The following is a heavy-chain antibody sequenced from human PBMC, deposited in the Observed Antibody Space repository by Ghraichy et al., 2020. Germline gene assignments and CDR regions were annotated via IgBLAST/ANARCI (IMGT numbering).Heavy chain of an antibody. V-gene: IGHV1-2*06. J-gene: IGHJ4*02. CDR3: ARDVREIVVVPAAMHY. CDR1: GYTFTDYY. D-gene: IGHD2-2*01. Sequence: ASVKVSCKASGYTFTDYYMHWVRQAPGQGLEWMGRINPNSGGTNYAQKFQGRVTMTRDTSISTAYMELSRLRSDDTAVYYCARDVREIVVVPAAMHYWGQGTLVTVSS. CDR2: INPNSGGT.